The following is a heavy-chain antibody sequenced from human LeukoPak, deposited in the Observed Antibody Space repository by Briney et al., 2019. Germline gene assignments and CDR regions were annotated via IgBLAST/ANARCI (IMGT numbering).Heavy chain of an antibody. CDR2: IYYSGST. D-gene: IGHD3-22*01. CDR1: GGSISSYY. Sequence: SETLSLTCTVSGGSISSYYWSWIRQPPGKGLEWIGYIYYSGSTNYNPSLKSRVTISVDTSQNQFSLKLSSVTAADTAVYYCARGPHSSGHDYWGQGTLVTVSS. V-gene: IGHV4-59*01. CDR3: ARGPHSSGHDY. J-gene: IGHJ4*02.